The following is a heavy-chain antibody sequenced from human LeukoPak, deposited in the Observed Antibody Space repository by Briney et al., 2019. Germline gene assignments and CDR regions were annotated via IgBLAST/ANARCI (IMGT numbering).Heavy chain of an antibody. Sequence: ASVKVSCKASGYTFTGYYMHWVRQAPGQGLEWMGRINPNSGGTNYAQKFQGRVTMTRDTSISTAYMELSRLRSDDTAVYYCARDLDDIGPNWFDPWGQGTLVTVSS. D-gene: IGHD3-9*01. V-gene: IGHV1-2*06. CDR3: ARDLDDIGPNWFDP. CDR2: INPNSGGT. CDR1: GYTFTGYY. J-gene: IGHJ5*02.